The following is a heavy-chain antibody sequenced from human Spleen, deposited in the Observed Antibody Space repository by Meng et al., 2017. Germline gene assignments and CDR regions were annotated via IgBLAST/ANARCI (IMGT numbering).Heavy chain of an antibody. Sequence: QVQLVQSGAEVRKPGASVIVSCKASGYTFGSYGICWVRQAPGQGLEWMGWFVNYVDTYPAPKFQGRVTMTTDTHTNTAFMELRSLTSDDTAVYYCASGTPGRSYCDYWGQGTLVTVSS. CDR1: GYTFGSYG. V-gene: IGHV1-18*01. J-gene: IGHJ4*02. D-gene: IGHD2-15*01. CDR3: ASGTPGRSYCDY. CDR2: FVNYVDT.